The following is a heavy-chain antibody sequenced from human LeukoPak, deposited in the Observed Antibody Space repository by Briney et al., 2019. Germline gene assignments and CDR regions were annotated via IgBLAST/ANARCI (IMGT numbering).Heavy chain of an antibody. J-gene: IGHJ4*02. V-gene: IGHV1-18*01. Sequence: ASVKVSCKASGYTFTTYGIIWVRQAPGQGLEWMGWIATYNGYAKYAQKVQGRVTVTTDKSTSTAYMEMRSLRPDDTAMYYCARYGLEAAGRRAYYFDYWGQGTLVTVSS. CDR2: IATYNGYA. CDR3: ARYGLEAAGRRAYYFDY. CDR1: GYTFTTYG. D-gene: IGHD6-13*01.